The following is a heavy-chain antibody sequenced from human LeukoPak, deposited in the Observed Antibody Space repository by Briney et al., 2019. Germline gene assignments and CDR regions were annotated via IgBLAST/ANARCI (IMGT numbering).Heavy chain of an antibody. CDR3: ARDSPLGYSFDY. CDR2: ISYDGSNK. V-gene: IGHV3-30-3*01. CDR1: GFTFSSYA. D-gene: IGHD5-18*01. J-gene: IGHJ4*02. Sequence: GRSLRLSCAASGFTFSSYAMHWVRQAPGKGLEWVAVISYDGSNKYYADSVKGRFTISRDNSKNTLYPQMNSLRAEDTAVYYCARDSPLGYSFDYWGQGTLVTVSS.